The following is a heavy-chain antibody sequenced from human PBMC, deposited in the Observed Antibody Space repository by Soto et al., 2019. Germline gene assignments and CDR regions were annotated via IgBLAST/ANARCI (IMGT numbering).Heavy chain of an antibody. CDR3: AREGILLLGAFDI. Sequence: SATLSLPFSVSGGSINNYYWNWFRHTPGKGLEWIGYIYYTGSTHYNPSLKSRVTMSVDTSKNQFSLRLTSVTAADTAVYFCAREGILLLGAFDIWGQGTVVTVSS. J-gene: IGHJ3*02. V-gene: IGHV4-59*01. CDR1: GGSINNYY. CDR2: IYYTGST. D-gene: IGHD3-9*01.